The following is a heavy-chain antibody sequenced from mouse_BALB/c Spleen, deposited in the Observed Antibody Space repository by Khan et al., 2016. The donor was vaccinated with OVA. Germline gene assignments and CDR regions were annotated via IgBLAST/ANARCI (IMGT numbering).Heavy chain of an antibody. D-gene: IGHD1-1*01. CDR1: GYTFVNYR. J-gene: IGHJ2*01. CDR2: INPSIAYT. V-gene: IGHV1-4*01. CDR3: ARRGLRWDFAY. Sequence: VQLQQSGAELAKPGASVKMSCKASGYTFVNYRILWVRQRPGQGLEWIGYINPSIAYTENNQNFKDKATLTADKSSSTAYMQLNSLTSEDSAVYYCARRGLRWDFAYWGQGTTLTVSS.